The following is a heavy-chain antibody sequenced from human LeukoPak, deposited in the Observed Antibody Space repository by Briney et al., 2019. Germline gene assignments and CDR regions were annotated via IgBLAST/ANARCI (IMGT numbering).Heavy chain of an antibody. D-gene: IGHD6-19*01. Sequence: PGGSLRLSCTASGFTLNTYWMSWVRQAPGKGLEWVANIKQDGNEKHYMDSVMGRFTISRDDAKNSLYLQMNSLRAEDTAVYYCARGGIIVPDPDYWGQGTLVTVSS. CDR3: ARGGIIVPDPDY. CDR2: IKQDGNEK. CDR1: GFTLNTYW. J-gene: IGHJ4*02. V-gene: IGHV3-7*01.